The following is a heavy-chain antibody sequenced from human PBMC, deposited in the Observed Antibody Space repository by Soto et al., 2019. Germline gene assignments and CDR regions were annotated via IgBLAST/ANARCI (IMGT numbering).Heavy chain of an antibody. V-gene: IGHV3-30*18. J-gene: IGHJ6*02. CDR2: ISYDGSNK. CDR3: AKAAVRSVYGSSGLFYYYYGMDV. Sequence: SLRLSCAASGFTFSSYGMHWVRQAPGKGLEWVAVISYDGSNKYYADSVKGRFTISRDNSKNTLYLQMNSLRAEDTAVYYCAKAAVRSVYGSSGLFYYYYGMDVWGQGTTVTVSS. CDR1: GFTFSSYG. D-gene: IGHD6-6*01.